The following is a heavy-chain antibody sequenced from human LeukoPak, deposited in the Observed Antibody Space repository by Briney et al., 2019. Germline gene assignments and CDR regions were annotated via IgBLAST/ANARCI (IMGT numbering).Heavy chain of an antibody. J-gene: IGHJ4*02. CDR3: ARVRWGGLYYFDY. Sequence: GGSLRLSCAASGFTFISYGMQWVRQAPGKGLEWVAFIRYDGSNKYYADSVKGRFTISRDNAKNTLYLQMNSLRAEDTAVYYCARVRWGGLYYFDYWGQGTLVTVSS. CDR1: GFTFISYG. V-gene: IGHV3-30*02. D-gene: IGHD3-16*01. CDR2: IRYDGSNK.